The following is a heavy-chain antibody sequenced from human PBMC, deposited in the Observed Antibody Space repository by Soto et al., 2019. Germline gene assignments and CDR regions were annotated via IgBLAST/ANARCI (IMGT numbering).Heavy chain of an antibody. CDR2: ISSSSSTI. V-gene: IGHV3-48*01. CDR3: ARVWMPNGRAPFDP. D-gene: IGHD5-12*01. J-gene: IGHJ5*02. CDR1: GFTFSSYS. Sequence: EVQLVESGGGLVQPGGSLRLSCAASGFTFSSYSMNWVRQAPGKGLEWVSYISSSSSTIYYADSVKGRFTISRDNAKNSLYLQMNSLRAEDTAVYYCARVWMPNGRAPFDPWGQGTLVTVSS.